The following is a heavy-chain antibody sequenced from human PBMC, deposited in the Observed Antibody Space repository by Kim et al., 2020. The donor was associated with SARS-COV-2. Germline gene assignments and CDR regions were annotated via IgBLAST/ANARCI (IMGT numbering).Heavy chain of an antibody. J-gene: IGHJ6*01. CDR1: GFTFSSYG. CDR3: AKGGVVGAIVYYYGMDV. D-gene: IGHD1-26*01. Sequence: GGSLRLSCAASGFTFSSYGMHWVRQAPGKGLEWVAVISYDGSNKYYADSVKGRFTISRDNSKNTLYLQMNSLRAEDTAVYYCAKGGVVGAIVYYYGMDVW. V-gene: IGHV3-30*18. CDR2: ISYDGSNK.